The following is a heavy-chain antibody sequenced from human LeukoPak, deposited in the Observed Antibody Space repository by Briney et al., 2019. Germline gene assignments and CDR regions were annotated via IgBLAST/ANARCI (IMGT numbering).Heavy chain of an antibody. CDR1: GLTFSIFA. D-gene: IGHD2-21*01. CDR3: ARHHGGEQNFDY. V-gene: IGHV4-39*01. J-gene: IGHJ4*02. CDR2: IYYSGST. Sequence: PGGSLRLSCAASGLTFSIFAMSWVRQPPGKGLEWIGSIYYSGSTYYNPSLKSRVTISVDTSKNQFSLKLSSVTAADTAVYYCARHHGGEQNFDYWGQGTLVTVSS.